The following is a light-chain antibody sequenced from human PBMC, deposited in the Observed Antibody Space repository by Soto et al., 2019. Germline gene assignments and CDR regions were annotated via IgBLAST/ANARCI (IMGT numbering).Light chain of an antibody. J-gene: IGLJ1*01. CDR1: SSDVGAYDF. Sequence: QSVLTQPASVSGSPGQSITISCTGTSSDVGAYDFVSWYQQHPDEAPKLMIYEVSNRPSGVSNRFSGSKSVNTATLTISGLQAEDEADYYCSSYTSSSTRVFGTGTKVTV. V-gene: IGLV2-14*03. CDR2: EVS. CDR3: SSYTSSSTRV.